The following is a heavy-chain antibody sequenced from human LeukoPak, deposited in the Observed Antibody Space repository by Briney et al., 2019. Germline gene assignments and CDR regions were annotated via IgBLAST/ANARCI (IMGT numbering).Heavy chain of an antibody. D-gene: IGHD2-15*01. V-gene: IGHV3-23*01. CDR3: AKEGATTPYSNWFDP. CDR1: GFAFSSHA. CDR2: ISGSGGST. Sequence: PGGSLRLSCAASGFAFSSHAMSWVRPAPGKGLEWVSAISGSGGSTYYADSVKGRFTISRDNSKNTLYLQMKSLRAEDTAVYYCAKEGATTPYSNWFDPWGQGTLVTVSS. J-gene: IGHJ5*02.